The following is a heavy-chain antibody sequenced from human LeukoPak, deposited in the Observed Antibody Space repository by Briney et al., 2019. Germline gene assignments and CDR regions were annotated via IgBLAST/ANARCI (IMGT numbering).Heavy chain of an antibody. J-gene: IGHJ5*02. V-gene: IGHV4-39*01. D-gene: IGHD1-26*01. CDR3: ARLGLRVGASNWFDP. CDR2: IYYSGST. Sequence: SETLSLTCTVSGGSIGSSSYYWGWIRQPPGKGLEWIGSIYYSGSTYYNPSLKSRVTISVDTSKNQFSLKLSSVTAADPAVYYCARLGLRVGASNWFDPWGQGTLVTVSS. CDR1: GGSIGSSSYY.